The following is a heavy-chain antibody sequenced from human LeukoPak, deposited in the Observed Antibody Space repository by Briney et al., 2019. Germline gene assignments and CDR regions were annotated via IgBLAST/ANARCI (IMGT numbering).Heavy chain of an antibody. CDR1: GFTLGSCG. CDR2: IRSDGSNK. J-gene: IGHJ4*02. CDR3: AKLGGDLRDFDY. V-gene: IGHV3-30*02. D-gene: IGHD1-26*01. Sequence: GGSLRLSCAASGFTLGSCGMHWVRQAPGKGLEWVAFIRSDGSNKNYADSVKGRFTISRDSSKNTLYLQMNSLRAEDTAVYYCAKLGGDLRDFDYWGQGTLVTVSS.